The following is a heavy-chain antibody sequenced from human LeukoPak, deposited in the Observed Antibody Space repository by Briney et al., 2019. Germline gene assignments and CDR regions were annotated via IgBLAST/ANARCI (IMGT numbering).Heavy chain of an antibody. CDR3: ARADFWSGYSFDY. V-gene: IGHV4-30-2*01. J-gene: IGHJ4*02. D-gene: IGHD3-3*01. Sequence: SETLSLTCAVSGGSISSGGYSWSWIRQPPGKGLEWIGYIYHSGSTYYNSSLKSRVTISVDRSKNQFSLKLSSVTAADTAVYYCARADFWSGYSFDYWGQGTLVTVSS. CDR2: IYHSGST. CDR1: GGSISSGGYS.